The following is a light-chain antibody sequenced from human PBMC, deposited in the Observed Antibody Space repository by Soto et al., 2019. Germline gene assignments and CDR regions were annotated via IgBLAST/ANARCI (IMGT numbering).Light chain of an antibody. CDR3: MQAVQPPRP. V-gene: IGKV2-28*01. J-gene: IGKJ1*01. CDR1: QSLLHRNGQNY. CDR2: LES. Sequence: DIVMTQSPLSLPVTPGEPASISCRSSQSLLHRNGQNYLDWYLQKSGQPPQVLIYLESNRPSGVAERISRNGSGTDFTLKIRRVEPGDVGGYCCMQAVQPPRPLGHWPTVEI.